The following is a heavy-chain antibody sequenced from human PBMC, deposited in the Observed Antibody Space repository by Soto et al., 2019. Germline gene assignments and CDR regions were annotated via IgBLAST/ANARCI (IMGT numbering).Heavy chain of an antibody. V-gene: IGHV4-59*01. D-gene: IGHD2-8*01. CDR1: GTSIISYY. CDR3: ARYNSYAIDC. J-gene: IGHJ4*02. Sequence: SETLSLTCTVSGTSIISYYCIFIRQPPGKGLEWIANIHYSGTTNYNPSLASRVTLSVDTSKNQFSLKMTSVTAADRAMYFCARYNSYAIDCWGRGTLVTVSS. CDR2: IHYSGTT.